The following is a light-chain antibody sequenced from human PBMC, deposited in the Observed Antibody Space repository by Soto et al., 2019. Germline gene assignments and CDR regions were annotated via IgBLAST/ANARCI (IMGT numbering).Light chain of an antibody. J-gene: IGLJ2*01. Sequence: QSVLTQPPSVSAXPGXKXTIXCSGSSSNIGNNYVSWYQQLPGTAPKLLIYDNNKRPSGIPDRFSGSKSGTSATLGITGLQTGDEADYYCGTWDSSLSAVVFGGGTKLTVL. CDR2: DNN. CDR3: GTWDSSLSAVV. V-gene: IGLV1-51*01. CDR1: SSNIGNNY.